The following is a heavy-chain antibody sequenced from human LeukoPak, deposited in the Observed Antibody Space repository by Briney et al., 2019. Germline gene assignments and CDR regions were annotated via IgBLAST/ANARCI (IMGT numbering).Heavy chain of an antibody. CDR3: ARVSPYEGNWFDP. V-gene: IGHV4-61*02. Sequence: PSETLSLTCTVSVGSISSGSYYWSWIRQPAGKGLEWIGRIYTSGSTKYNPSLKSRVTISVDTSKKQSSLKLSSVTAAQTAVYYCARVSPYEGNWFDPWGPGTPVTVSS. CDR1: VGSISSGSYY. CDR2: IYTSGST. J-gene: IGHJ5*02. D-gene: IGHD5-12*01.